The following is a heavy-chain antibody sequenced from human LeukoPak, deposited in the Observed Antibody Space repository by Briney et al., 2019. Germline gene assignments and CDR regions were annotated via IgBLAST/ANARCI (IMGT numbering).Heavy chain of an antibody. CDR2: ISSSSSYI. V-gene: IGHV3-21*01. J-gene: IGHJ4*02. D-gene: IGHD6-6*01. CDR3: ARDPRRFRIPVVSGIAARSVLDY. Sequence: GGSLRLSCAASGFTFSSYSMNWVRQAPGKGLEWVSSISSSSSYIYYADSVKGRFTISRDNAKNSLYLQMNSLRAEDTAVYYCARDPRRFRIPVVSGIAARSVLDYWGQGTLVTVSS. CDR1: GFTFSSYS.